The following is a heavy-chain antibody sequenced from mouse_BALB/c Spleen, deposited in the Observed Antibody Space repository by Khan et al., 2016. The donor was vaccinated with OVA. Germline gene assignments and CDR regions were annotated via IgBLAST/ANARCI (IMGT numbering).Heavy chain of an antibody. CDR3: AKNYRYDVYFDY. CDR1: GYTFTSYV. J-gene: IGHJ2*01. V-gene: IGHV1S136*01. Sequence: VQLQQPGPELVKPGASVKMSCKASGYTFTSYVLHWLRQKPGQGLEWIGYIYPFNDDTKYNEKFKGEATLTSDKSSTPAYMELSSLTSEDSAVYYCAKNYRYDVYFDYWGQGTTLTVSS. D-gene: IGHD2-14*01. CDR2: IYPFNDDT.